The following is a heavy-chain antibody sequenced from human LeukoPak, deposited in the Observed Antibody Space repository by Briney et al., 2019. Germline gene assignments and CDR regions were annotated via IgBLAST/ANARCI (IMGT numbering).Heavy chain of an antibody. D-gene: IGHD2/OR15-2a*01. Sequence: GGSLRLSCEASGFTFSTFAMIWVRQPPGKGLEWVSSIFPSGGEIHYADSVRGRFTISRDNSKSTLSLQMNSLRAEDTAIYYCATYREVLLPFDSWGQGTLVTVSS. CDR2: IFPSGGEI. CDR3: ATYREVLLPFDS. J-gene: IGHJ4*02. V-gene: IGHV3-23*01. CDR1: GFTFSTFA.